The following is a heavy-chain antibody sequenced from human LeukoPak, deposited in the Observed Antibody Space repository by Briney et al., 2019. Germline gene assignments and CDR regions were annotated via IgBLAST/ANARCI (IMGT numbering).Heavy chain of an antibody. CDR1: GGSISSYS. J-gene: IGHJ2*01. CDR2: FYTSGTT. CDR3: ARTVVTLDWYFDL. Sequence: SETLSLTCSISGGSISSYSWNWIRQPAGKGLEWIGRFYTSGTTNYNPSLKSRVTMSIDTSKNQVSLKMRSVTAADTAVYYCARTVVTLDWYFDLWGRGTLVSVSS. D-gene: IGHD4-23*01. V-gene: IGHV4-4*07.